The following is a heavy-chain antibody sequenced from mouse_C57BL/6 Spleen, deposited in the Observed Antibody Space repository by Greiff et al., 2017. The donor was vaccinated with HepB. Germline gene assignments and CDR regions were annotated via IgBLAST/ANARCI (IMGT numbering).Heavy chain of an antibody. CDR2: INPSNGGT. Sequence: QVQLQQPGTELVKPGASVKLSCKASGYTFTSYWMHWVKQRPGQGLEWIGNINPSNGGTNYNENFKSKATLTVDKSSSTAYMQLSSLTSEDSAVYYWARFDGYFDYFDYWGQGTTLTVSS. V-gene: IGHV1-53*01. CDR3: ARFDGYFDYFDY. D-gene: IGHD2-3*01. J-gene: IGHJ2*01. CDR1: GYTFTSYW.